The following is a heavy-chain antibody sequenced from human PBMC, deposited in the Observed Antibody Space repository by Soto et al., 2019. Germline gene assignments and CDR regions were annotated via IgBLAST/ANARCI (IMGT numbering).Heavy chain of an antibody. CDR2: IIPIFGTA. Sequence: QVQLVQSGAEVKKPGSSVKVSCKASGGTFSSYAISWVRQAPGQGLEWMGGIIPIFGTANYAQKFQGRVTITADKSTSTAYMELSSLRSEETAVYYCARGPEYSSSSVVDYYYYYGMDVWGQGTTVTVSS. D-gene: IGHD6-6*01. J-gene: IGHJ6*02. V-gene: IGHV1-69*06. CDR1: GGTFSSYA. CDR3: ARGPEYSSSSVVDYYYYYGMDV.